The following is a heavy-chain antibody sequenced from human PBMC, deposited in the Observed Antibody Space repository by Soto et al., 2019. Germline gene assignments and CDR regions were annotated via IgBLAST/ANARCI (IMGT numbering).Heavy chain of an antibody. CDR3: AMGPYIVVVPAADYYYYYGMDV. D-gene: IGHD2-2*01. V-gene: IGHV4-39*01. CDR2: IYYSGST. CDR1: GGSISSSSYY. Sequence: SETLSLTCTVSGGSISSSSYYWGWIRQPPGKGLEWIGSIYYSGSTYYNPSLKSRVTISVDTSKNQSSLKLSSVTAADTAVYYCAMGPYIVVVPAADYYYYYGMDVWGQGTTVTV. J-gene: IGHJ6*02.